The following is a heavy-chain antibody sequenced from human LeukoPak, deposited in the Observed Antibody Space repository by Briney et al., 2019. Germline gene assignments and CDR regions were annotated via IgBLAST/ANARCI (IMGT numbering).Heavy chain of an antibody. J-gene: IGHJ3*02. D-gene: IGHD6-25*01. CDR3: ARGLGRLHAFDI. V-gene: IGHV3-7*04. Sequence: SVKGRFTISRDNAKNSLYLQMNSLRAEDTAVYYCARGLGRLHAFDIWGQGTMVTVSS.